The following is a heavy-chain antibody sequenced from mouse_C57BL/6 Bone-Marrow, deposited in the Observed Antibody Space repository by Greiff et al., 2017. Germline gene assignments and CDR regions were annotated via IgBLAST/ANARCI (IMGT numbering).Heavy chain of an antibody. D-gene: IGHD1-1*01. V-gene: IGHV1-69*01. J-gene: IGHJ3*01. Sequence: QVQLQQPGAELVMPGASVKLSCKASGYTFTSYWMHWVKQRPGQGLEWIGEIDPSDSYTNYNQKFKGKSTLTVDKSSSTAYMQLSSLTSEDSAVYYGALYGSSYAAWFAYWGQGTLVTVSA. CDR1: GYTFTSYW. CDR2: IDPSDSYT. CDR3: ALYGSSYAAWFAY.